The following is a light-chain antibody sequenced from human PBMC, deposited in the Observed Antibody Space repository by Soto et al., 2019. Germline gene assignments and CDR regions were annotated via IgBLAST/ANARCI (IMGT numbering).Light chain of an antibody. CDR2: RVS. V-gene: IGKV2-30*01. J-gene: IGKJ1*01. Sequence: DVVMTQSPLSLPVTLGQPASISCRSSQSLVSSDGNTYLNWFHQRPGQSPRRLIYRVSNRDSGVPDRFSGSGSGTDFTLKISRVEAEDVGVYYCMHGTHWPPTWTFGQGTKVEIK. CDR1: QSLVSSDGNTY. CDR3: MHGTHWPPTWT.